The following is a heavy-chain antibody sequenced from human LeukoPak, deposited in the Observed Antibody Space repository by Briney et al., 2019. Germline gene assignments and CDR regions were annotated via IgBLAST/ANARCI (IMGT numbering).Heavy chain of an antibody. CDR3: ARTTEGYCRSISCYGFDYYYYMDV. J-gene: IGHJ6*03. Sequence: GSLRLSCVASGFNFQRYGMGWVRQPPGKGLVWIEEINHSESTNYNPSLKSRVTISVDTSKNQFSLKLSSVTAADTAVYYCARTTEGYCRSISCYGFDYYYYMDVWGKGTTVTISS. CDR2: INHSEST. D-gene: IGHD2-2*01. V-gene: IGHV4-34*01. CDR1: GFNFQRYG.